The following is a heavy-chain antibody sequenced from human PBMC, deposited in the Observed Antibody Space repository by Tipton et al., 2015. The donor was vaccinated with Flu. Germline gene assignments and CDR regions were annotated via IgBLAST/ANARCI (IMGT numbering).Heavy chain of an antibody. D-gene: IGHD3-3*01. CDR1: GGSISSYY. V-gene: IGHV4-59*08. Sequence: TLSLTCTVSGGSISSYYWSWIRQPPGKGLEWIGYIYYSGSTNYNPSLKSRVTISVDTSKNQFSLKLSSVTAADTAVYYCARHVSISRLNWFDPWGQGTLVTVSS. CDR3: ARHVSISRLNWFDP. CDR2: IYYSGST. J-gene: IGHJ5*02.